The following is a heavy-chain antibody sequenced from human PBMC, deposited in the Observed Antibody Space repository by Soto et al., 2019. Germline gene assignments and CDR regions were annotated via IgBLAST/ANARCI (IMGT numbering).Heavy chain of an antibody. CDR3: AKDSAQQLGWY. CDR1: GFTFSDYA. J-gene: IGHJ4*02. CDR2: ISGSGGSK. D-gene: IGHD5-18*01. V-gene: IGHV3-23*01. Sequence: EVQLLESGGGLVQPGGSLRLSCAASGFTFSDYAMTWVRQAPGKGLEWVSAISGSGGSKYYADSVKGRFTISRDNPKNTLYLQMNSLRAEDTAVDYCAKDSAQQLGWYWGQGTMVTVSS.